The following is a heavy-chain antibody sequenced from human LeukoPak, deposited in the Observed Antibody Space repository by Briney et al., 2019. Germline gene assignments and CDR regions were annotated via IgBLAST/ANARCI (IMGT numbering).Heavy chain of an antibody. D-gene: IGHD4-17*01. CDR2: INPNSGGT. V-gene: IGHV1-2*02. Sequence: GASVKVSCKASGYTFTGYFIHWVRQAPGQGLEWMGWINPNSGGTNYAQRFQGRVTMTRDTSISTAYMELSSLRSDDTAVYYCARERWVTTDFWGQGTLVTVSS. J-gene: IGHJ4*02. CDR1: GYTFTGYF. CDR3: ARERWVTTDF.